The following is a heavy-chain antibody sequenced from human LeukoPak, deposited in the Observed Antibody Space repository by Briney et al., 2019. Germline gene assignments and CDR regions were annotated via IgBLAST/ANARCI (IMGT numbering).Heavy chain of an antibody. J-gene: IGHJ4*02. Sequence: SETLSLTCAVSRGSISSNTWWSWVRQPPGKGLEWIGSIYYSGSTYYNPSLKSRVTISVDTSKNQFSLKLSSVTAADTAVYYCARATVGPMVRGVITAFDYWGQGTLVTVSS. CDR3: ARATVGPMVRGVITAFDY. D-gene: IGHD3-10*01. V-gene: IGHV4-4*02. CDR2: IYYSGST. CDR1: RGSISSNTW.